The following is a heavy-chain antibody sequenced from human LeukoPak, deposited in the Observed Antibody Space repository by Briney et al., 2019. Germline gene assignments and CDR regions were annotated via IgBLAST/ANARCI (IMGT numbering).Heavy chain of an antibody. CDR3: ARVSSAARLAEYFQN. D-gene: IGHD6-6*01. J-gene: IGHJ1*01. Sequence: GASVKVSCKASGYTFTSYYMHWVRQAPGQGLEWMGIINPSGGSTSYAQKFQGRVTMTRDTSTSTVYMELSSLRSEDTAVYYCARVSSAARLAEYFQNWGQGTLVTVSS. CDR2: INPSGGST. V-gene: IGHV1-46*03. CDR1: GYTFTSYY.